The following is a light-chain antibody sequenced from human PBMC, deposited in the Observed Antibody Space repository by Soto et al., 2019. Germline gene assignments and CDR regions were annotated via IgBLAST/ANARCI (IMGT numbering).Light chain of an antibody. V-gene: IGLV2-14*01. J-gene: IGLJ1*01. CDR3: SSYKSSSTLYV. CDR2: DVS. Sequence: QSVLTQPASVSGSPGQSITISCTGTSSDVGGYNYVSWYQQHPGKAPKLMIYDVSNRPSGVSNRFSGAKSGNTASLTISGLQAEDEADYYYSSYKSSSTLYVFGTGTKLTVL. CDR1: SSDVGGYNY.